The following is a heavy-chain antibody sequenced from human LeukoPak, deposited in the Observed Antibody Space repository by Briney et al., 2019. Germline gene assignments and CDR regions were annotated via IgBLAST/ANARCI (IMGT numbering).Heavy chain of an antibody. V-gene: IGHV4-59*08. D-gene: IGHD3-3*01. CDR2: IYYSGST. J-gene: IGHJ4*02. Sequence: SETLSLTCTVSGGSISSYYWSWIRQPPGKGLEWIGYIYYSGSTNYNPSLKSRVTISVDTSKNQFSLKLSSVTAADTAVYFCARNFFWSGYYFDYWGQGTLVTVSS. CDR3: ARNFFWSGYYFDY. CDR1: GGSISSYY.